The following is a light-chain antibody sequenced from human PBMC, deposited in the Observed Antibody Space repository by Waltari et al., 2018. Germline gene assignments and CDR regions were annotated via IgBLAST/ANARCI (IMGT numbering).Light chain of an antibody. CDR2: DVA. V-gene: IGLV2-14*01. CDR3: NSYTDTTTLFV. CDR1: NSDVGGYDF. J-gene: IGLJ1*01. Sequence: QSALTQPAAVSGSPGQSATIACTGTNSDVGGYDFVAWYQQHPGKAPKLIIDDVAKRPSGVSDRFSGSKSGNTASLSISGLQADDEADYYCNSYTDTTTLFVFGTGTTVTVL.